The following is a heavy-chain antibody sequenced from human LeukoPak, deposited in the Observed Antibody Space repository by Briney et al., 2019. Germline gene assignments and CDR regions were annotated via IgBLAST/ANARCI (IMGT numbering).Heavy chain of an antibody. V-gene: IGHV3-23*01. CDR2: ISGFNT. CDR3: AKDVCTSPRCLLYFDS. J-gene: IGHJ4*02. Sequence: GGSLRLSCTTSGFAFSNYAMNWVRQAPGKGPEWVSGISGFNTYFADSVKGRFTIFRDNSKNVLYLQMDRLRAEDTAVYSCAKDVCTSPRCLLYFDSWGQGTLVTVSS. D-gene: IGHD2-8*01. CDR1: GFAFSNYA.